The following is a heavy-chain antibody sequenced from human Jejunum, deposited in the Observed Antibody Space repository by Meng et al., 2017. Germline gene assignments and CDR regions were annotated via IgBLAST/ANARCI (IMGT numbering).Heavy chain of an antibody. J-gene: IGHJ4*02. D-gene: IGHD6-13*01. CDR2: IYYSGST. CDR1: GGSISGYF. V-gene: IGHV4-59*01. CDR3: ARLPAAGTPEYY. Sequence: SETLSLTCTVSGGSISGYFWSWIRQPPGKGLDWIGYIYYSGSTNYNPSLKSRVTISVDRSKNQFSLKLSSVTAADTAVYYCARLPAAGTPEYYWGQGTLVTVSS.